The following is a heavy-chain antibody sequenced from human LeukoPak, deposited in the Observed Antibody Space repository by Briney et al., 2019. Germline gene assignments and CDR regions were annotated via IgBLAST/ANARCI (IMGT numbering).Heavy chain of an antibody. Sequence: ASVKVSCKASGYTFTGYYMHWVRQAPGQGLEWMGWINPNSGGTNYAQKFQGRVTMTRDTSISTAYMELSRLRSDDTAVYYCASTGDYYGSGIANDPWGQGTLVTVSS. J-gene: IGHJ5*02. D-gene: IGHD3-10*01. CDR2: INPNSGGT. CDR3: ASTGDYYGSGIANDP. V-gene: IGHV1-2*02. CDR1: GYTFTGYY.